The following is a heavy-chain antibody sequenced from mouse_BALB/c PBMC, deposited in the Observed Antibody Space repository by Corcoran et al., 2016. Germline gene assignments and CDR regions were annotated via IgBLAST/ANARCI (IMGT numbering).Heavy chain of an antibody. V-gene: IGHV1S136*01. CDR3: ASYYDYPYFDY. CDR2: INPYNDGT. CDR1: GYTFTSYV. J-gene: IGHJ2*01. Sequence: EVQLQQSGPELVKPGASVKMSCKASGYTFTSYVMHWVKQKPGQGLKWIGYINPYNDGTKYNEKFKGKATLTSDKSSSTAYMELSSLTSEDSAVYYCASYYDYPYFDYWGQGTTLTVSS. D-gene: IGHD2-4*01.